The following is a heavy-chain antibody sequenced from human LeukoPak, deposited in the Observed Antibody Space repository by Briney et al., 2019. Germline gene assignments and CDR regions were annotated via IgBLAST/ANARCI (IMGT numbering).Heavy chain of an antibody. CDR3: ARDGGRETRGRGLQLLWDY. D-gene: IGHD3-16*01. Sequence: GGSLRLSCGASGFTFNTYAMSWVRQAPGKGLEWVSSISGSGDSTYYADSVKGRFTISRDNSKNTLYLQMNSLRAEGAAVYYCARDGGRETRGRGLQLLWDYWGQGTLVTVSS. CDR2: ISGSGDST. V-gene: IGHV3-23*01. J-gene: IGHJ4*02. CDR1: GFTFNTYA.